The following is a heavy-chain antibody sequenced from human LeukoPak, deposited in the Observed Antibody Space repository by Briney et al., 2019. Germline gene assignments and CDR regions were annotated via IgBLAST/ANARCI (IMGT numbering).Heavy chain of an antibody. Sequence: SETLSLTCAVYGGSFSGYYWSWIRHTPGEGLEWIGEINNSGSTNYNLSIKSRVTISVDTSMQQFSLKLSSAAAADTAVYYCARQTAADAFDIWGQGTMVTVSS. D-gene: IGHD2-2*01. CDR3: ARQTAADAFDI. CDR2: INNSGST. V-gene: IGHV4-34*01. CDR1: GGSFSGYY. J-gene: IGHJ3*02.